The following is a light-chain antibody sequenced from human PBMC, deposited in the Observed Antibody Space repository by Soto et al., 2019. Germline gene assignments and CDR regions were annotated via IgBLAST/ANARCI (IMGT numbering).Light chain of an antibody. CDR3: HQYNNLWT. CDR1: QSVSSA. J-gene: IGKJ1*01. V-gene: IGKV3-15*01. CDR2: GAS. Sequence: EIVMTQSPATLSVSPGERAILSCRASQSVSSALAWYQQKPGQAPRLLFYGASTRATGVPARFSGSGSGTESTLTISNLQSEDFAVYYCHQYNNLWTFGQGTKVEIK.